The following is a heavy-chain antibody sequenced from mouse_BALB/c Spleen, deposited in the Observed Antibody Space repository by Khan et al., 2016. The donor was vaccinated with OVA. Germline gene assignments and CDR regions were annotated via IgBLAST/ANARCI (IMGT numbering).Heavy chain of an antibody. D-gene: IGHD4-1*01. CDR1: GFTFSSYS. CDR3: ASHLTGSFAY. Sequence: EVELVESGGDLVKPGGSLKLSCAASGFTFSSYSMSWVRQTPDKRLEWVASISSGGDYTYYPDIVKGRFTISRDNAQNTPYLQMSSLKSEATSMYYCASHLTGSFAYWGQGTLVTVSA. V-gene: IGHV5-6*01. CDR2: ISSGGDYT. J-gene: IGHJ3*01.